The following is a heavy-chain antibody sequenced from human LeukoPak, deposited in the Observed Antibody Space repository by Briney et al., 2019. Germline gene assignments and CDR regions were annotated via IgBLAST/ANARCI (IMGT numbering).Heavy chain of an antibody. V-gene: IGHV3-20*04. CDR3: ATVGSGYSFDS. Sequence: GGSLRLSCAASGFTFSSYWMSWVRQAPGKGLELVSGVNWNGGSTGYADSVKGRFTISRDNAKNSLYLQMNTLRAEDTAVYYCATVGSGYSFDSWGQGTLVTVSS. J-gene: IGHJ4*02. D-gene: IGHD3-22*01. CDR1: GFTFSSYW. CDR2: VNWNGGST.